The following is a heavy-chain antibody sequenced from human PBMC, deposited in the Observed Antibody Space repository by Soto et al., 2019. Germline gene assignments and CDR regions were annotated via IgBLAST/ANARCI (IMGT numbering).Heavy chain of an antibody. V-gene: IGHV4-34*01. Sequence: SETLSLTCAVYGASLSDYYWSWIRQPPGKGLELIGDVNHGGSTNQNPSLRSRVTLSLDTSKNQFSLKLNSVTAADTAVYYCARGQTKFTSPRVLPTQPNGSAPGGKGPWVTVS. CDR3: ARGQTKFTSPRVLPTQPNGSAP. J-gene: IGHJ5*02. CDR1: GASLSDYY. D-gene: IGHD3-10*01. CDR2: VNHGGST.